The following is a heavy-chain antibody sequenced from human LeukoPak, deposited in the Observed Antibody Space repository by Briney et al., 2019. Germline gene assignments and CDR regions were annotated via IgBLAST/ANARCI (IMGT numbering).Heavy chain of an antibody. CDR1: GGSITTGGYF. Sequence: SQTLSLTCTVSGGSITTGGYFWSWIRQPPGKGLEWIGYIYHTGSTFYNPSLKSRVTISVDTSKNQFSLKLSSVTAADTAVYYCARLHSGGWTFDYWGQGTLVTVSS. V-gene: IGHV4-30-2*01. D-gene: IGHD6-19*01. J-gene: IGHJ4*02. CDR3: ARLHSGGWTFDY. CDR2: IYHTGST.